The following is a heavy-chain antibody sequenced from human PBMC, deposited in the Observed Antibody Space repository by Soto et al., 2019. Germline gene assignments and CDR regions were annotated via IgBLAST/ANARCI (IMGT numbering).Heavy chain of an antibody. J-gene: IGHJ5*02. Sequence: SSETLSLTCTVSGGSISSGDYYWTWIRQPPGKGLEWIGYIYSSGGTYYNPSLKSRVTISVDTSESQFSLKLSSVTAADTAVYFCARAPPFPRAQKWFDPWGQGTLVTVSS. CDR3: ARAPPFPRAQKWFDP. CDR1: GGSISSGDYY. CDR2: IYSSGGT. V-gene: IGHV4-30-4*01.